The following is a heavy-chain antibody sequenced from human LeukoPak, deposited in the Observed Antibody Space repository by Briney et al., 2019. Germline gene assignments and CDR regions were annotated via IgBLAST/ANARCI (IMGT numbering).Heavy chain of an antibody. CDR3: AKDGAWLRFDD. D-gene: IGHD5-12*01. Sequence: GGPLRLSCAASGFTFNSYAMSWVRQAPGKGLEWVSAISGSGGSTYYADSVKGRFTISRDNSKNTLYLQMNNLRAEDTAVYYCAKDGAWLRFDDWGQGILVTVSS. V-gene: IGHV3-23*01. CDR2: ISGSGGST. CDR1: GFTFNSYA. J-gene: IGHJ4*02.